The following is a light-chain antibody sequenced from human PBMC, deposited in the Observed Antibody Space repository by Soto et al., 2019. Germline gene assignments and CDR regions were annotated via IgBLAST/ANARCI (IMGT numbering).Light chain of an antibody. J-gene: IGKJ5*01. CDR3: QQYGSSPPIT. CDR1: QSVSSSY. CDR2: GAS. V-gene: IGKV3-20*01. Sequence: EIVWTQSPGTLSLSPGERATLSCMAIQSVSSSYLAWYQQKPGQAPRLLIYGASSRATGIPDRFSGSGSGTDFTLTISRLEPEDFAVYYCQQYGSSPPITFGPGTRLEIK.